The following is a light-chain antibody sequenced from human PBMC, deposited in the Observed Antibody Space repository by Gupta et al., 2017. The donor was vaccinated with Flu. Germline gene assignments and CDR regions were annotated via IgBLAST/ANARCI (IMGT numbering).Light chain of an antibody. CDR3: SSYTGSNTHV. CDR1: SSDVGGYNY. V-gene: IGLV2-14*01. Sequence: QSALTQPASVSGSPGQSITISCIGTSSDVGGYNYVSWYQQHPGKAPKLMIYEVSNRPSGVSIRFSGSKSDNTASLTISGLQAEDEADYYCSSYTGSNTHVFGTRTKVTVL. J-gene: IGLJ1*01. CDR2: EVS.